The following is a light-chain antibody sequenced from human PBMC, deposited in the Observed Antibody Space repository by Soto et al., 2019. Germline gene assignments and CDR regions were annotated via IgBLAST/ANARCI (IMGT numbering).Light chain of an antibody. CDR1: SSDVGSYNL. J-gene: IGLJ1*01. CDR3: CSYVGSSTYV. Sequence: QSALTQPASVSGSPGQSITISCTGTSSDVGSYNLVSWYQQHPGKAPKLMIYEGSKRPSGVSNRFSGSKSGNTASLTISGLQAEDEAEYYCCSYVGSSTYVFGTGTKVTVL. V-gene: IGLV2-23*01. CDR2: EGS.